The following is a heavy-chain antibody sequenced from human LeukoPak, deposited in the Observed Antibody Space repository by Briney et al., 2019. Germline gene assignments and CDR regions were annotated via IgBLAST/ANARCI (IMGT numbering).Heavy chain of an antibody. V-gene: IGHV3-23*01. Sequence: GGSLRLSCAASGSTFSSYAMSWVRQAPGKGLEWVSSIGGSNTNTYYADSVKGRFTISRDNSKNTLYLQMNSLRAEDTAVYYCAKPARTDYTDYWGQGTLVTVSS. CDR1: GSTFSSYA. CDR2: IGGSNTNT. J-gene: IGHJ4*02. CDR3: AKPARTDYTDY. D-gene: IGHD1-14*01.